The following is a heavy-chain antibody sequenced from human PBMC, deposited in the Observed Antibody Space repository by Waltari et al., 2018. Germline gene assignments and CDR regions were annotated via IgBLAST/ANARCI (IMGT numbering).Heavy chain of an antibody. CDR2: ISWDGGST. Sequence: EVKLVGSGGAGVSPGGPLSPPLAALGFTLVNITRHWARQPPWKGLEWVSLISWDGGSTYYADSVKGRFTISRDNSKNSLYLQMNSLRTEDTALYYCAKACKQWLEGAFDIWGQGTMVTVSS. D-gene: IGHD6-19*01. V-gene: IGHV3-43*01. CDR3: AKACKQWLEGAFDI. CDR1: GFTLVNIT. J-gene: IGHJ3*02.